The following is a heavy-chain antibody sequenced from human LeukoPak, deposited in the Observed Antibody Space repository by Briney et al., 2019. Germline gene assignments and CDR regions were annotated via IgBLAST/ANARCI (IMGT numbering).Heavy chain of an antibody. Sequence: GGSLRLSCAASGFTFSSYAMSWVRQAPGKGLEWVSAISDSGADTYYTDSVKGRFTISRDNAKNSLYLQMNSLRAEDMALYYCAKDMGSSGAYDAFDIWGQGTMVTVSS. CDR1: GFTFSSYA. J-gene: IGHJ3*02. CDR2: ISDSGADT. D-gene: IGHD3-22*01. CDR3: AKDMGSSGAYDAFDI. V-gene: IGHV3-23*01.